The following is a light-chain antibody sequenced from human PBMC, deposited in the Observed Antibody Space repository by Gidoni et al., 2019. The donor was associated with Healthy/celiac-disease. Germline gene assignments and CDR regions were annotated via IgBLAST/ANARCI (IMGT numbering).Light chain of an antibody. CDR1: SSYVGGYNY. CDR3: SSYTSSSTYV. CDR2: DVS. Sequence: QSALTQPASVSGSPGQSITISCTGTSSYVGGYNYVSWYKQHPGKAPKLMIYDVSQRPSGVSNRFSGSKSCNTASLTISGLQAEDEADYYCSSYTSSSTYVFVTGTKVTVL. J-gene: IGLJ1*01. V-gene: IGLV2-14*01.